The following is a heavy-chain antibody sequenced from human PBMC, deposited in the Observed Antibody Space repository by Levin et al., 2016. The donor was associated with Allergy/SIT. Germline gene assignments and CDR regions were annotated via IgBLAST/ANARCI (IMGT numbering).Heavy chain of an antibody. D-gene: IGHD3-10*01. V-gene: IGHV3-23*01. CDR3: AKGAEPYYYGSGSYVDY. CDR2: ISGSGGTT. Sequence: GSLRLSCAASGFTFSSYAMSWVRQAPGKGLEWVSAISGSGGTTYYADSVKGRFTISRDNSKNMLYLQMNSLRAEDTAVYYCAKGAEPYYYGSGSYVDYWGQGTLVTVSS. CDR1: GFTFSSYA. J-gene: IGHJ4*02.